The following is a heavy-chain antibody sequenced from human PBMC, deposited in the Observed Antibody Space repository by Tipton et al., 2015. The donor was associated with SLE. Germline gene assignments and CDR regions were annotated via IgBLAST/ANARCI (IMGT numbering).Heavy chain of an antibody. CDR1: GGSFSGYY. CDR3: ASQTRYQLLNWFDP. J-gene: IGHJ5*02. CDR2: INHSGST. D-gene: IGHD2-2*01. V-gene: IGHV4-34*01. Sequence: LRLSCAVYGGSFSGYYWSWIRQPPGKGLEWIGEINHSGSTNYNPSLKSRVTISVDTSKNQFSLKLRSVTAADTAVYYCASQTRYQLLNWFDPWGQGTLVTVSS.